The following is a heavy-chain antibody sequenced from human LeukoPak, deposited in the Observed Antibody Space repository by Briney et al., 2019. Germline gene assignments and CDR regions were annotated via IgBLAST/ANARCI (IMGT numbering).Heavy chain of an antibody. CDR3: AKDYSGYDEGDAFDI. CDR2: ISGSGGSI. J-gene: IGHJ3*02. D-gene: IGHD5-12*01. CDR1: GFTFSSYA. V-gene: IGHV3-23*01. Sequence: PGGSLRLSCAASGFTFSSYAMNWVRQAPGKGLEWVSVISGSGGSIYYAASVKGRFTISRDNSKNTLYLQMNSLRAEDTAVYYCAKDYSGYDEGDAFDIWGQGTMVTVSS.